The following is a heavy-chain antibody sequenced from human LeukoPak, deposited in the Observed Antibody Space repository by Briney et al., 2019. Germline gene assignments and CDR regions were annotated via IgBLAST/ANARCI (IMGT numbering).Heavy chain of an antibody. CDR3: ASGTWYFDM. J-gene: IGHJ2*01. CDR2: IKQDGSDI. CDR1: RFTFSPYW. Sequence: PGGSMRLSCAASRFTFSPYWMTWVRQAPGKGLEWVAIIKQDGSDIHYVDSVKGRFTISIDNAKKSVYLQMNSLRVEDTAIYYCASGTWYFDMWGRGTQVTVSA. V-gene: IGHV3-7*01.